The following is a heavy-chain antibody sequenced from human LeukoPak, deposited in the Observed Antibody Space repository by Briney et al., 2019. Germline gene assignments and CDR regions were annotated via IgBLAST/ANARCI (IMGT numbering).Heavy chain of an antibody. CDR1: GYTFSTYY. Sequence: GASVKVSCKASGYTFSTYYMHWVRQAPGQGLEWMGIINPSDGTTFYAQKFKGRVTMTRDMSTSTAYMDLSSLRSEDTAVYYCARKDYKGGDVWGKGTTVTVSS. CDR3: ARKDYKGGDV. J-gene: IGHJ6*04. CDR2: INPSDGTT. V-gene: IGHV1-46*01. D-gene: IGHD4-11*01.